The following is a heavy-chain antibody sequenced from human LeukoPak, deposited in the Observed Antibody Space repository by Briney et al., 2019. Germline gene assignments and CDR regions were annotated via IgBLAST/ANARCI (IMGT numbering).Heavy chain of an antibody. CDR2: IFYRGST. J-gene: IGHJ3*02. V-gene: IGHV4-59*12. Sequence: LETLSLTCTVSGGSISSYYWSWIRQPPGKGLEWIGNIFYRGSTYYGPSLKSRVTISLDTSKNQFSLNLNSVTAADTAVYYCAKSNGYGLIDIWGQGTMVTVSS. D-gene: IGHD2-2*03. CDR1: GGSISSYY. CDR3: AKSNGYGLIDI.